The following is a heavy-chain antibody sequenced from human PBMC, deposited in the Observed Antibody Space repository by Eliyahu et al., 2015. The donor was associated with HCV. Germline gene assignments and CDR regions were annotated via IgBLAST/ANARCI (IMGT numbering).Heavy chain of an antibody. J-gene: IGHJ6*03. Sequence: EVQLVESGGGLVQPGRSLRLSCAASGFTFDDYAMHWVRQAPGKGLEWVSGISWNSGSIGYADSVKGRFTISRDNAKNSLYLQMNSLRAEDTALYYCAKDGRYRGSGWLVFYYYYYMDVWGKGTTVTVSS. CDR1: GFTFDDYA. D-gene: IGHD6-19*01. V-gene: IGHV3-9*01. CDR2: ISWNSGSI. CDR3: AKDGRYRGSGWLVFYYYYYMDV.